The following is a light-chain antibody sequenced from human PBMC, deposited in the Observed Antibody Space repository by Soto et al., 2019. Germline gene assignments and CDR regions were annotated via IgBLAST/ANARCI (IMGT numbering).Light chain of an antibody. CDR1: QNIGYY. CDR2: NAS. J-gene: IGKJ4*01. Sequence: EVVLTQSPATLSLSPGERATLSCRASQNIGYYLDWYQQKPGQAPRLLIHNASNRATGIPARFSGSGSGTDFPLTISSLEPEDFAVYYCQQRDTWPPLTFGGGTRVDIK. CDR3: QQRDTWPPLT. V-gene: IGKV3-11*01.